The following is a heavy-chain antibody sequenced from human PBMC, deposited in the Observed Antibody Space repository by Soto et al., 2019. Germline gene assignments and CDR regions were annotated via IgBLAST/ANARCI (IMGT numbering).Heavy chain of an antibody. CDR3: ARVGPRDRSSTSCDYYYYGMDV. D-gene: IGHD2-2*01. CDR1: GYTFTGYY. Sequence: ASVKVSCKASGYTFTGYYMHWVRQATGQGLEWMGWINPNSGGTNYAQKFQGWVTMTRDTSISTAYMELSRLRSDDTAVYYWARVGPRDRSSTSCDYYYYGMDVWGKGTTVTVSS. J-gene: IGHJ6*04. V-gene: IGHV1-2*04. CDR2: INPNSGGT.